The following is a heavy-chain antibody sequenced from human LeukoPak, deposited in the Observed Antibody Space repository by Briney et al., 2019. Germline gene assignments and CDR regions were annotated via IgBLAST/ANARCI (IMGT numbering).Heavy chain of an antibody. V-gene: IGHV3-21*01. CDR1: GFTFSTYN. D-gene: IGHD5-12*01. Sequence: GGSLRLSCAASGFTFSTYNMNWVRQAPGKGLEWVSSISSSSSYIYYADSVKGRFTISRDNAKNSVYLQMNSLRAEDTAVYYCARGRRPHIVDSRYWGQGTLVTVSS. CDR2: ISSSSSYI. CDR3: ARGRRPHIVDSRY. J-gene: IGHJ4*02.